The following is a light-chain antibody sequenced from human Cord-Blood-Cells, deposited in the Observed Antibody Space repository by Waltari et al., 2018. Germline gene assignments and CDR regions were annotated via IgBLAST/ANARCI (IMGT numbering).Light chain of an antibody. V-gene: IGKV1-39*01. CDR1: QSISSY. Sequence: IQMTQSPSSLSASVGDRVTITCRASQSISSYLNWYQQKPGKAPKLLIYAASSLQSGFPSRFSGSGSGTDFTLTISSLQPEDFATYYCQQSYSTPLTFGGGTKVEIK. J-gene: IGKJ4*01. CDR2: AAS. CDR3: QQSYSTPLT.